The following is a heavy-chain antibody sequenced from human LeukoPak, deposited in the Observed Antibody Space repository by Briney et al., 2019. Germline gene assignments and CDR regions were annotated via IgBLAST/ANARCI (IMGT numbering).Heavy chain of an antibody. CDR2: IYYSGST. CDR1: GGSISSYY. CDR3: ASTPGSGWYSWFDP. V-gene: IGHV4-59*08. Sequence: SETLSLTCTVSGGSISSYYWSWIRQPPGKGQEWIGYIYYSGSTNYNPSLKSRVTISVDTSKNQFSLKLSSVTAADTAVYYCASTPGSGWYSWFDPWGQGTLVTVSS. J-gene: IGHJ5*02. D-gene: IGHD6-19*01.